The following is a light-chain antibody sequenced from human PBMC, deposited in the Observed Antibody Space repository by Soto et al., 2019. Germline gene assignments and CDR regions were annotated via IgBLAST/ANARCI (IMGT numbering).Light chain of an antibody. CDR2: GAS. CDR1: QSVSSN. J-gene: IGKJ4*01. CDR3: QQYNNWPLT. Sequence: ETVMTQSPATLSVSPGERVTLSCRASQSVSSNLAWYQQKPGQVPRLLIYGASTRAPGIPARFSGSGSGTEFTLTISSLHSEDFAVYYCQQYNNWPLTFGGGIKVEIK. V-gene: IGKV3-15*01.